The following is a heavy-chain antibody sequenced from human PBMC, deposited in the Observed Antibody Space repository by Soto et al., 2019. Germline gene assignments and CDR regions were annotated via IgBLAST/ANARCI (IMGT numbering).Heavy chain of an antibody. CDR1: GFTFSSYG. J-gene: IGHJ6*03. Sequence: GGSLRLSCAASGFTFSSYGMHWVRQAPGKGLEWVAVISYDGSNKYYADSVKGRFTISRDNSKNTLYLQMNSLRAEDTAVYYCAKERGEAPDTIFGVVIISSSSMDVWGKGTTVTVSS. V-gene: IGHV3-30*18. D-gene: IGHD3-3*01. CDR2: ISYDGSNK. CDR3: AKERGEAPDTIFGVVIISSSSMDV.